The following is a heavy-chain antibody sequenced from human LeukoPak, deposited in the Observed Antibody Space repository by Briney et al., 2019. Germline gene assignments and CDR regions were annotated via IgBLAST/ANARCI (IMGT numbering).Heavy chain of an antibody. CDR2: ISYDGSNK. J-gene: IGHJ4*02. Sequence: GGSLRLSCAAPGFTFSSYAMHWVRQAPGKGLEWVAVISYDGSNKYYADSVKGRFTISRDNSKNTLYLQMNSLRAEDTAVYYCASGTGVANFDYWGQGTLVTVSS. V-gene: IGHV3-30*04. CDR1: GFTFSSYA. CDR3: ASGTGVANFDY. D-gene: IGHD3-3*01.